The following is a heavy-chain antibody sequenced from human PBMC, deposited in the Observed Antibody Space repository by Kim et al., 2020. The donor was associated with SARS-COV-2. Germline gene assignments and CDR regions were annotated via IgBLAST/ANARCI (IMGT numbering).Heavy chain of an antibody. CDR2: IYYSGST. CDR1: GGSISSGGYY. Sequence: SETLSLTCTVSGGSISSGGYYWSWIRQHPGKGLEWIGYIYYSGSTYYNPSLKSRVTISVDTSKNQFSLKLSSVTAADTAVYYCARGELRFLEWLSGFDPWGQGTLVTVSS. CDR3: ARGELRFLEWLSGFDP. D-gene: IGHD3-3*01. J-gene: IGHJ5*02. V-gene: IGHV4-31*03.